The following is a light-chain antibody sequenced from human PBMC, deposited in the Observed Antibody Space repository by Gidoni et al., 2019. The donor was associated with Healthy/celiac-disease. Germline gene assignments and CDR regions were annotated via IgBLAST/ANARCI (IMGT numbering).Light chain of an antibody. J-gene: IGKJ3*01. CDR1: QSVSSN. CDR3: QQYNNWPRGFT. CDR2: GAS. V-gene: IGKV3-15*01. Sequence: EIVMTQSQATLSVSPGERATLSCRASQSVSSNLAWYQQKPGQAPRLLIYGASTRATGIPARFSGSGSGTEFTLTISSLQSEDFAVYYCQQYNNWPRGFTFGPGTKVDIK.